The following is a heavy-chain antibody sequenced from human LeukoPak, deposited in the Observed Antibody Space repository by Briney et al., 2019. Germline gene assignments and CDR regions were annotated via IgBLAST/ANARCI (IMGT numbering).Heavy chain of an antibody. V-gene: IGHV3-33*01. Sequence: GSLRLSCAASGFTFNTYGMHWVRQAPGKGLEWVAVIWYDGSEKYYVDSVKGRFTISRDNSKNTLYLQMDNLRVEDTAVYYCARDKPTRHNAFDIWGQGTTVIVSP. CDR3: ARDKPTRHNAFDI. CDR1: GFTFNTYG. CDR2: IWYDGSEK. J-gene: IGHJ3*02.